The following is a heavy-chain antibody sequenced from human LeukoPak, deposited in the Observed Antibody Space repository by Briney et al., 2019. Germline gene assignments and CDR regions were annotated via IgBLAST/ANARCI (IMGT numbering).Heavy chain of an antibody. D-gene: IGHD2-15*01. Sequence: SETLSLTCTVSGGSISSYYWSWIRQPPGKGLEWIGYIYYSGSTNYNPSLKSRVTISVDTSKNQFSLKLSSVTAADTAVYYCARDSPLPTNIVVVVAATPGQFDYWGQGTLVTVSS. CDR2: IYYSGST. CDR1: GGSISSYY. J-gene: IGHJ4*02. CDR3: ARDSPLPTNIVVVVAATPGQFDY. V-gene: IGHV4-59*12.